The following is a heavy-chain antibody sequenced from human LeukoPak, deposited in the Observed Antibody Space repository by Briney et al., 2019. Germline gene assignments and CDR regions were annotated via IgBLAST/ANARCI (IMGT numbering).Heavy chain of an antibody. CDR1: GGSFSGYY. D-gene: IGHD3-22*01. Sequence: SETLSLTCAVYGGSFSGYYWSWIRQPPGKGLEWIGEINHSGSTNYNPSLKSRVTISVDTSKNQFSLKLSSVTAADTAVYYCARAPFYDSSGYYYGNYYYYMDVWGKGTTVTVSS. CDR2: INHSGST. CDR3: ARAPFYDSSGYYYGNYYYYMDV. J-gene: IGHJ6*03. V-gene: IGHV4-34*01.